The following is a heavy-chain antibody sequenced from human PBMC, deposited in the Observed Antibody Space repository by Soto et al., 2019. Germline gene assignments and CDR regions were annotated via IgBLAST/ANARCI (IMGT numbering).Heavy chain of an antibody. D-gene: IGHD3-22*01. Sequence: SETLSLTCAVSGYSISSGYYWGWIRQPPGKGLEWIGSIYHSGSTYYNPSLKSRVTISVDTSKNQFSLKLSSVTAADTAVYYCAWDNLYYYDSSGYPFDPWGQGPLVT. V-gene: IGHV4-38-2*01. CDR2: IYHSGST. CDR1: GYSISSGYY. J-gene: IGHJ5*02. CDR3: AWDNLYYYDSSGYPFDP.